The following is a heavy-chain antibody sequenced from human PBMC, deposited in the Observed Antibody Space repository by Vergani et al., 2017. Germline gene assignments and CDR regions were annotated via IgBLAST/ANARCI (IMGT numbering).Heavy chain of an antibody. J-gene: IGHJ4*02. CDR1: GYTFRNKD. V-gene: IGHV1-18*01. CDR2: ISPDTGGT. Sequence: QIQLVQSGAEVKKPGAALNVSCKASGYTFRNKDISWLRQAPGQGLEWMGSISPDTGGTNYAQHFQGGVTMTTDTSTSTAYMDLRSLTSDDTAVYYCAKMSRGRYCDSSSCPNPSDNWGQGTLVIVSS. D-gene: IGHD3-9*01. CDR3: AKMSRGRYCDSSSCPNPSDN.